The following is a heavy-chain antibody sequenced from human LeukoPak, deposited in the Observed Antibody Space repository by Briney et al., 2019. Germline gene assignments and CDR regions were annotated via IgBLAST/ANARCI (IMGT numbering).Heavy chain of an antibody. J-gene: IGHJ4*02. CDR3: ARVGHLYDTVD. V-gene: IGHV4-34*01. D-gene: IGHD3-9*01. CDR2: INHRGRT. Sequence: SETLSLTCAVYGGSFNDYFWSWIRQPPGKGLEWIGEINHRGRTNYNPSLRSRVTISVDTSKQQFSLNLDAVTAADTAVYYCARVGHLYDTVDWGQGALVTVSS. CDR1: GGSFNDYF.